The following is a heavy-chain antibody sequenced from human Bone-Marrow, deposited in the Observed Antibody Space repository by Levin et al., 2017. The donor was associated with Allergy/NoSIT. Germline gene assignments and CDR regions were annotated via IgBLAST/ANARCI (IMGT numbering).Heavy chain of an antibody. CDR2: ISSSSTFI. D-gene: IGHD2-21*02. Sequence: GESLKISCAASGFTFSSYSMNWVRQAPGKGLEWVSYISSSSTFIYYADSVRGRFTISRDDAKNSLYLQMNSLTDEDTAVYSCARGTYCGGDCYGKLDYWGQGTLVTVSS. CDR1: GFTFSSYS. J-gene: IGHJ4*02. CDR3: ARGTYCGGDCYGKLDY. V-gene: IGHV3-48*02.